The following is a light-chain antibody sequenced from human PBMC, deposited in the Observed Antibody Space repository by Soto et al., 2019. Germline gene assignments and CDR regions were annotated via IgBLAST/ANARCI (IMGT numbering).Light chain of an antibody. CDR2: DVS. V-gene: IGLV2-14*02. CDR1: SSDVGAYNL. Sequence: QSALTQPASVSWAPGQSITISCTGTSSDVGAYNLVSWYQQHPGRAPKLFIFDVSNRPSGVSNRFSGSKSGNTASLTISGLQAEDEAFYYCSSYTNTSTLVFGGGTKLTVL. CDR3: SSYTNTSTLV. J-gene: IGLJ3*02.